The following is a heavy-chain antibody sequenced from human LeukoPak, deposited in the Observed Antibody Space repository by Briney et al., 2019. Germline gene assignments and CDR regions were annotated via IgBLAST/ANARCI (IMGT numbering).Heavy chain of an antibody. Sequence: SETLSLTCAVYGGSFSGYYWSWIRQPPGKGLEWIGEINHSGSTNYNPSLKSRVTISVDTSKNQFSLKLSSVTAADTAVYYCARGYRSSTSCYYIDYWGQGTLVTVSS. D-gene: IGHD2-2*01. V-gene: IGHV4-34*01. J-gene: IGHJ4*02. CDR3: ARGYRSSTSCYYIDY. CDR1: GGSFSGYY. CDR2: INHSGST.